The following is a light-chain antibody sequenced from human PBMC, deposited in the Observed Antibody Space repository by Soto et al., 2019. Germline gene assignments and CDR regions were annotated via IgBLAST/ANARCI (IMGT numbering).Light chain of an antibody. CDR1: QSVSSN. V-gene: IGKV3-15*01. CDR2: GAS. CDR3: QQYNNWPRT. J-gene: IGKJ2*01. Sequence: EIVMAQSPATLSVSPGESATLSCRASQSVSSNLAWYQQKRGQAPRLLIYGASSRATGIPARFSGSGSGTEFTLTIGSLQSDDCAVYDCQQYNNWPRTFGQGTKVDIK.